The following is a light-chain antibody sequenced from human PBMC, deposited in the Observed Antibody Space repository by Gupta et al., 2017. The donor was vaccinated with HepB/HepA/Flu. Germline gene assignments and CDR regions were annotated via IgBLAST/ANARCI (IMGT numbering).Light chain of an antibody. J-gene: IGKJ5*01. V-gene: IGKV2-28*01. CDR2: LGS. CDR1: RSRLSRNGYNY. CDR3: MQAMQTPIT. Sequence: DIVMTQSPLSLPVTPGEPASISCRSSRSRLSRNGYNYLNWYLQKPGQSPQLLIYLGSNRASGVPDRFSGSGSGTDFTLKISRLEAEDVGVYYCMQAMQTPITFGQGTRMEIK.